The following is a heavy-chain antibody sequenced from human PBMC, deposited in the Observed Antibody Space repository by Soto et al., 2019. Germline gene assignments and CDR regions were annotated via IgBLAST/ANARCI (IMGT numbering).Heavy chain of an antibody. CDR3: ARDHYGEEYFQH. CDR1: GGSISSGGHY. D-gene: IGHD4-17*01. Sequence: SETLSLTCTVSGGSISSGGHYWSWIRQHPGKGLEWIGHIYYSGNTYYNPSLKSRVTISVDTSKNQFSLKLSSVTAADTAVYYCARDHYGEEYFQHWGQGTLVTVSS. CDR2: IYYSGNT. V-gene: IGHV4-31*03. J-gene: IGHJ1*01.